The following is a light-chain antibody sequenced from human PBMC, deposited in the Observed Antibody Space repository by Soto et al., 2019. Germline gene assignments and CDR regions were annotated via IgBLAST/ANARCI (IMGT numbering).Light chain of an antibody. J-gene: IGLJ2*01. V-gene: IGLV1-40*01. CDR2: GNS. CDR3: QSYDSSLRV. CDR1: SSNIGAGYD. Sequence: QSVLTQPPSVSGAPGQRVTISCTGSSSNIGAGYDVHWYQQLPGTAPKLLIYGNSNRPSGVPDRFSGSKSGTSASLAITGLWAEDEADYYCQSYDSSLRVFGGWNKLTVL.